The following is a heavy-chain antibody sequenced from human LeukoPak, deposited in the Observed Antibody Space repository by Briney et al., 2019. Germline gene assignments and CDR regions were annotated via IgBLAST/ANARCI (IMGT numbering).Heavy chain of an antibody. Sequence: GASVKVSCKASGYTFTGYYMHWVRQAPGQGLKWMGWINPNSGGTNYAQKFQGRVTMTRDTSISTAYMELSRLRSDDTAVYYCARNLYCSSTSCYGFDYWGQGTLVTVSS. V-gene: IGHV1-2*02. J-gene: IGHJ4*02. CDR3: ARNLYCSSTSCYGFDY. CDR2: INPNSGGT. D-gene: IGHD2-2*01. CDR1: GYTFTGYY.